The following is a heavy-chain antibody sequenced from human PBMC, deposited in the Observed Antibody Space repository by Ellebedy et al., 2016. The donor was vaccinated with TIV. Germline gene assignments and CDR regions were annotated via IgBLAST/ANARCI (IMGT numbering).Heavy chain of an antibody. V-gene: IGHV4-61*02. Sequence: SETLSLXXTVSGGSISSGSYYWSWVRQPAGKGLEWIGRISSGGTSYNPSLRSRVTISVDTSKNQFSLRLTSVMAADAAVYYCARGHNWFNLWGQGTLVIVSS. CDR3: ARGHNWFNL. J-gene: IGHJ5*02. CDR1: GGSISSGSYY. CDR2: ISSGGT.